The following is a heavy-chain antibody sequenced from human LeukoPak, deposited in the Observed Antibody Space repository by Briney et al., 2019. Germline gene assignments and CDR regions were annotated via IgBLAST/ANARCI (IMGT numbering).Heavy chain of an antibody. D-gene: IGHD3-16*02. CDR2: IYYSGST. CDR3: ARGGDYVWGSYRYTPFDY. J-gene: IGHJ4*02. Sequence: SETLSLTCTVSGGSISSYYWSWIRQPPGKGLEWIGYIYYSGSTNYNPSLKSRVTISVDTSKNQFSLKLSSVTAADTAVYYCARGGDYVWGSYRYTPFDYWGQGTLVTVSS. CDR1: GGSISSYY. V-gene: IGHV4-59*01.